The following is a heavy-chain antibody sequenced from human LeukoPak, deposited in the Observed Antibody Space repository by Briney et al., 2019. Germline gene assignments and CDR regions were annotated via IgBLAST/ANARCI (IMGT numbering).Heavy chain of an antibody. CDR3: ARVLPSDVTVTTH. Sequence: SVKVSCKASGGTFSSYAISWVRQAPGQGLEWMGGIIPIFGTANYAQKFQGRVTITADESTSTAYMELSSLRSKDTAVYYCARVLPSDVTVTTHWGQGTLVTVSS. V-gene: IGHV1-69*13. CDR2: IIPIFGTA. CDR1: GGTFSSYA. D-gene: IGHD4-17*01. J-gene: IGHJ4*02.